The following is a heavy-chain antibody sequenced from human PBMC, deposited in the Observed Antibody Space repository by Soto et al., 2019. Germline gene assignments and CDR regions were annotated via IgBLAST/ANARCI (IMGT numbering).Heavy chain of an antibody. V-gene: IGHV3-33*01. J-gene: IGHJ4*02. D-gene: IGHD3-10*02. CDR2: IWYDGSKK. CDR1: GFTFNTYG. Sequence: QVQLVESGGGVVQPGNSLRLSCAASGFTFNTYGIHWVRQAPGKGLEWVAVIWYDGSKKYYADSVKGRFTVSRDNSKNTVYLQMSSLRAEDTAVYYCARDPGDHNVFDYWGQGTLVTVSS. CDR3: ARDPGDHNVFDY.